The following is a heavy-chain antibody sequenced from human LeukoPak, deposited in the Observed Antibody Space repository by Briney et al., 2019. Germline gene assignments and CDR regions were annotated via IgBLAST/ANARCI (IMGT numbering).Heavy chain of an antibody. CDR1: GGSISSGGYY. Sequence: SETLSLTCTVSGGSISSGGYYWSWIRQPPGKGLEWIGYIYHSGSTYYNPSLKSRVTISVDRSKNQFSLKLSSVTAADTAVYYCAREIGDCSSTSCPFDYWGQGTLVTVSS. V-gene: IGHV4-30-2*01. CDR3: AREIGDCSSTSCPFDY. CDR2: IYHSGST. J-gene: IGHJ4*02. D-gene: IGHD2-2*01.